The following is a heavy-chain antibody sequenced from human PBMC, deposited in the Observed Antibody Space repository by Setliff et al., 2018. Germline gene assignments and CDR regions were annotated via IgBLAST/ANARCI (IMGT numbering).Heavy chain of an antibody. Sequence: GASVKVSCKASGYTFSGYYMHWVRQAPGQGLEWMGRINPNSGGTNYAQKFQGRVTMTSDSSISTAYMELSGLRSDDTAVYYCARVRLGLPMVDYWGQGTLVTVSS. V-gene: IGHV1-2*06. D-gene: IGHD5-18*01. CDR2: INPNSGGT. J-gene: IGHJ4*02. CDR1: GYTFSGYY. CDR3: ARVRLGLPMVDY.